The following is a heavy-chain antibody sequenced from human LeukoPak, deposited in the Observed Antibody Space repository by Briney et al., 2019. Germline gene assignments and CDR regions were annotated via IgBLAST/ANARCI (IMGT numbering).Heavy chain of an antibody. V-gene: IGHV4-59*01. CDR2: IYYSGST. D-gene: IGHD3-22*01. CDR3: ARAKRAEYDSSGYYPYYFDY. Sequence: PSETLSLTCTVSGGSISSYYWSWIRQPPGKGLEWIGYIYYSGSTNYNPSLKSRVTISVDTSKNQFSLKLSSVTAADTAVYYCARAKRAEYDSSGYYPYYFDYWGQGTLVTVSS. CDR1: GGSISSYY. J-gene: IGHJ4*02.